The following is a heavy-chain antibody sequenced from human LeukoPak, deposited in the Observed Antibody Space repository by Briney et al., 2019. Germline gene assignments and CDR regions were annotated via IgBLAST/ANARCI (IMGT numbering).Heavy chain of an antibody. J-gene: IGHJ4*02. CDR3: ARLGLHGSGTYYFFDY. CDR1: GQSLTGYF. D-gene: IGHD3-10*01. CDR2: IDPNTGDP. V-gene: IGHV1-2*06. Sequence: ASVKVSCKASGQSLTGYFIHWVRQAPGQGLEWVGRIDPNTGDPIYAQNFQGRVTVTSATSISTAYMELSRLTSDDTAVYFCARLGLHGSGTYYFFDYWGQGTLVTVSS.